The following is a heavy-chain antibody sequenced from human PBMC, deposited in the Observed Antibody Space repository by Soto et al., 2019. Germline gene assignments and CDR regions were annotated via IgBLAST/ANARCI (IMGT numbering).Heavy chain of an antibody. CDR2: ISYDGSNK. CDR1: GFTFSSYA. CDR3: AKGRSSGYKGYYFDY. V-gene: IGHV3-30-3*01. Sequence: GGSLRLSCAASGFTFSSYAMHWVRQAPGKGLEWVAVISYDGSNKYYADSVKGRFTISRDNSKNTLYLQMNSLRAEDTAVYYCAKGRSSGYKGYYFDYWGQGTLVTVSS. J-gene: IGHJ4*02. D-gene: IGHD3-22*01.